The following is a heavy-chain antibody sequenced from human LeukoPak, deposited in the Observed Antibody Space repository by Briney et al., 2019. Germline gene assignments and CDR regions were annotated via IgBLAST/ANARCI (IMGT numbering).Heavy chain of an antibody. CDR3: TKGTWGYAFDI. V-gene: IGHV3-48*01. J-gene: IGHJ3*02. Sequence: PGGSLRLSCAASGFNYSSYTMNWVRQAPGMGLEWLSYISASRDITYYADSVKGRFTISRDNAKNSLYLQMNSLKTEDMALYYCTKGTWGYAFDIWGQGTMVTVSS. D-gene: IGHD7-27*01. CDR1: GFNYSSYT. CDR2: ISASRDIT.